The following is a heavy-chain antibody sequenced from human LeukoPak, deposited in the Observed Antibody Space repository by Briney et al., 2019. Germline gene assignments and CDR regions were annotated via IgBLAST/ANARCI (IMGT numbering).Heavy chain of an antibody. CDR3: ARHGGTRVTLVEVYYFDY. J-gene: IGHJ4*02. Sequence: SETLSLTCSVSGGSITSSSYYWGWIRQPPEKGLEWIGSIYYTGGTNYSPSLKSRVTMPVDTFNNQFSLELSSVTAADTAVYYCARHGGTRVTLVEVYYFDYWGQGTLVTVSS. V-gene: IGHV4-39*01. D-gene: IGHD4-11*01. CDR2: IYYTGGT. CDR1: GGSITSSSYY.